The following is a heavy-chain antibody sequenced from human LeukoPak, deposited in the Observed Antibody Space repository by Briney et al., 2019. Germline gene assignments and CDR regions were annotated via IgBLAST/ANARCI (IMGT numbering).Heavy chain of an antibody. CDR2: INSDESST. CDR1: GFTFSSYW. D-gene: IGHD6-13*01. Sequence: GGSMRLSCAASGFTFSSYWMYWVRQAPGKGLVWVSRINSDESSTSYADSVKGRFTISRDNAKNTLYLQMNSLRAEDTAVYYCAKGTTGSSRSSSDYWGQGTLVTVSS. J-gene: IGHJ4*02. CDR3: AKGTTGSSRSSSDY. V-gene: IGHV3-74*01.